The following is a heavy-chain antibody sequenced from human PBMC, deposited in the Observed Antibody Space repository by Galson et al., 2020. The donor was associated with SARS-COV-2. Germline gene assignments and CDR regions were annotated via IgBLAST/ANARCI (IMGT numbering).Heavy chain of an antibody. V-gene: IGHV3-48*02. Sequence: GESMKISCAASGFIFSDYGINWIRQAPGKGLEWVSHITKSSNSIYNADAVKGRFTIARDDAKNSLYLQMNSLRDEDTALYYCARATGDDAFDIWGQGTMVTVSS. CDR3: ARATGDDAFDI. J-gene: IGHJ3*02. D-gene: IGHD1-1*01. CDR2: ITKSSNSI. CDR1: GFIFSDYG.